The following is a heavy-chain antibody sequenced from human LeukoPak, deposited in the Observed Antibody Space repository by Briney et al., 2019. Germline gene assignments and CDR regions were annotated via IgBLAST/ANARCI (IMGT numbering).Heavy chain of an antibody. D-gene: IGHD2-15*01. CDR3: ARGLGDIVVVVAATRAFDI. CDR2: INHSGST. J-gene: IGHJ3*02. V-gene: IGHV4-34*01. Sequence: SETLSLTCAVYGGSFSGYYWSWIRQPPGKGLEWIGEINHSGSTNYNPSLKSRVTISVDTSKNQFSLKLSSVTAADTAVYYCARGLGDIVVVVAATRAFDIWGQGTMVTASS. CDR1: GGSFSGYY.